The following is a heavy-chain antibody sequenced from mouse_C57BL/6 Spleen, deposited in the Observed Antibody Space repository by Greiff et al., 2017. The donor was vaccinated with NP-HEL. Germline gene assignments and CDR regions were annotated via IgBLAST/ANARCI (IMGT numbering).Heavy chain of an antibody. CDR2: ISDGGSYT. D-gene: IGHD2-13*01. J-gene: IGHJ3*01. CDR3: ARELDYPFAY. CDR1: GFTFSSYA. Sequence: EVQLVESGGGLVKPGGSLKLSCAASGFTFSSYAMSWVRQTPEKRLEWVATISDGGSYTYYPDNVKGRFTISRDNAKNNLYLQMSHLKSEDTAMYYCARELDYPFAYWGQGTLVTVSA. V-gene: IGHV5-4*01.